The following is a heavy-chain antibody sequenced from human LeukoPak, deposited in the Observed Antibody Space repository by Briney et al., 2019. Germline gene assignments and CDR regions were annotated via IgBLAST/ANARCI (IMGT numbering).Heavy chain of an antibody. V-gene: IGHV3-48*04. D-gene: IGHD4-17*01. CDR2: ISSSSSTI. Sequence: PGGSLRLSCAASGFTFSSYSMNWVRQAPGKGLEWVSYISSSSSTIYYADSVKGRFTISRDNAKNSLYLQMNSLRAEDTAVYYCARDRVRYGNWFYPWGQGTLVTVSS. CDR3: ARDRVRYGNWFYP. J-gene: IGHJ5*02. CDR1: GFTFSSYS.